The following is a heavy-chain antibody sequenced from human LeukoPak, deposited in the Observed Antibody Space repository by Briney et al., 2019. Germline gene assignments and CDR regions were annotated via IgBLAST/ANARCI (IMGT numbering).Heavy chain of an antibody. CDR3: ATRLLWFGELDY. Sequence: SETLSLTCTVSAGSISSITYYWGWIRQPPGKGLEWIGSIYYSGSTYYNPSLKSRVTISVDTSKNQFSLKLSSVTAADTAVYYCATRLLWFGELDYWGQGTLVTVSS. D-gene: IGHD3-10*01. CDR2: IYYSGST. CDR1: AGSISSITYY. V-gene: IGHV4-39*01. J-gene: IGHJ4*02.